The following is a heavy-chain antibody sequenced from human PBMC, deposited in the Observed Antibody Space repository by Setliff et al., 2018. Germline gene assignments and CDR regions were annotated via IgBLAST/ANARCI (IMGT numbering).Heavy chain of an antibody. D-gene: IGHD3-3*01. CDR1: GASINSLSW. V-gene: IGHV4-4*02. J-gene: IGHJ6*03. CDR3: ARMSGFQYIDV. Sequence: SETLSLTCTVSGASINSLSWWSWVRQPPGKGLEWIGEIYHDGNDKYTPSVHYSPSLKSRVTISLATSKTQFSLSLTSVTAEDTAVYYCARMSGFQYIDVWDKGTTVTVSS. CDR2: IYHDGND.